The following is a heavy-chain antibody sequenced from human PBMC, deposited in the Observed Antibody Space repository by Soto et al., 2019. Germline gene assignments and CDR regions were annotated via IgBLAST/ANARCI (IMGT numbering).Heavy chain of an antibody. CDR2: INHSGST. CDR3: ARGKGIMITFGGVQDHGMDV. Sequence: SETLSLTCAVYGGSFSGYYWSWIRQPPGKGLEWIGEINHSGSTNYNPSLKSRVTISVDTSKNQFSLKLSSVTAADTAVYYCARGKGIMITFGGVQDHGMDVWGQGTTVTVSS. D-gene: IGHD3-16*01. J-gene: IGHJ6*02. CDR1: GGSFSGYY. V-gene: IGHV4-34*01.